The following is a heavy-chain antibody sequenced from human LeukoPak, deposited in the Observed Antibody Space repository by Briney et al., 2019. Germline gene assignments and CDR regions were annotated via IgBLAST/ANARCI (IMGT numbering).Heavy chain of an antibody. CDR1: GFTFSNNW. CDR3: AREQGYCSGGSCYFWFDP. V-gene: IGHV3-7*05. CDR2: IKQDGGEK. Sequence: GGSLRLSCAASGFTFSNNWMTWARQAPGKGLEWVANIKQDGGEKNYVDFVKGRFTISRDNAKNSLYLQMNSLRVEDTAVYYCAREQGYCSGGSCYFWFDPWGQGTLVTVSS. D-gene: IGHD2-15*01. J-gene: IGHJ5*02.